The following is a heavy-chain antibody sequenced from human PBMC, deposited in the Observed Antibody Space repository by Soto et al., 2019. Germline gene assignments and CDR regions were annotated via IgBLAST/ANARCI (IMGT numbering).Heavy chain of an antibody. V-gene: IGHV1-69*01. Sequence: QVQLVQSGAEVKKPGSSVKVSCKASGGTFSSYAISWVRQAPGQGLEWMGGIIPIFGTANYAQKFQGRVTITADESTSTAYKELSSLRSEDTAVYYCARDLHCSGGCNWFDPWGQGTLVTVSS. CDR2: IIPIFGTA. CDR3: ARDLHCSGGCNWFDP. J-gene: IGHJ5*02. CDR1: GGTFSSYA. D-gene: IGHD2-15*01.